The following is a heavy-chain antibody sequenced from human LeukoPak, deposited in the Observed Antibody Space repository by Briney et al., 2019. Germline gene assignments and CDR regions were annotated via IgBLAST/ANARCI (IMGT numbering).Heavy chain of an antibody. V-gene: IGHV4-39*07. Sequence: SETLSLTCTVSGGSISSSSYYWGWIRQPPGKGLECNGSIYYSGSTYYNPSLKSRVTISVDTSKNQFSLKLSSVTAADTAVYYCARQGYFDWLLFPRIVRNYFDYWGQGTLVTVSS. CDR1: GGSISSSSYY. CDR3: ARQGYFDWLLFPRIVRNYFDY. J-gene: IGHJ4*02. D-gene: IGHD3-9*01. CDR2: IYYSGST.